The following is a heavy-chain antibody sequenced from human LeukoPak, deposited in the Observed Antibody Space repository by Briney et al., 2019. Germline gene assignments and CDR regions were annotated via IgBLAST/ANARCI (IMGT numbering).Heavy chain of an antibody. CDR2: INPAGGQK. Sequence: GGSLRLSCAASGLTFSSSWMNWVRQAPGKGLEWVANINPAGGQKNYVDSVKGRFTISRDNAMNSVFLQIDSLRAEDTGVYYCARYSGSFPGWLDPWGQGTLVTVSS. CDR3: ARYSGSFPGWLDP. J-gene: IGHJ5*02. CDR1: GLTFSSSW. D-gene: IGHD1-26*01. V-gene: IGHV3-7*01.